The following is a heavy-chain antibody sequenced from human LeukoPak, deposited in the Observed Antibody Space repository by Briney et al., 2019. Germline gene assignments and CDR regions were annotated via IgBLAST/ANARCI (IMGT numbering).Heavy chain of an antibody. CDR1: GGSISSGGYS. CDR2: IYHSGST. Sequence: SSETLSLTCAVSGGSISSGGYSWSWIRQPPGKGLEWIGYIYHSGSTNYNPSLKSRVTISVDTSKNQFSLKLSSVTAADTAVYYCARGWGIVVVPAVPGRARGMDVWGQGTTVTVSS. CDR3: ARGWGIVVVPAVPGRARGMDV. J-gene: IGHJ6*02. V-gene: IGHV4-30-2*01. D-gene: IGHD2-2*01.